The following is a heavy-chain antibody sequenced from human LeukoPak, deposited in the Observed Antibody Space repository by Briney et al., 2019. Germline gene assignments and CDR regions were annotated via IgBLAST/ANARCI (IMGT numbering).Heavy chain of an antibody. V-gene: IGHV3-21*01. Sequence: PGGSLSLSCATSGFTFSNYNMNWVRHAPGKGLEWVSSITSSSSYIYYADSVKGRFTISRDNAKNSLYLQMDSLRAEDTAVYYCARDRSVAAEGGWFDPWGQGTLVTVSS. CDR1: GFTFSNYN. CDR2: ITSSSSYI. D-gene: IGHD6-19*01. CDR3: ARDRSVAAEGGWFDP. J-gene: IGHJ5*02.